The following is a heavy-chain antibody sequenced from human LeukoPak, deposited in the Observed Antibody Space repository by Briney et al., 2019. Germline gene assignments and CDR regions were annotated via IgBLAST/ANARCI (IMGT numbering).Heavy chain of an antibody. V-gene: IGHV4-59*01. CDR1: SASITNYY. Sequence: SETLSLTCTVSSASITNYYWSWIRPPPGKGLEYIGNIYYTGTTDYNPSLKSRVTMSVDTSKNQFPLSLISVTASDTAVYFCAGAPNQHYFDYWGQGTLVAVSS. CDR2: IYYTGTT. J-gene: IGHJ4*02. CDR3: AGAPNQHYFDY.